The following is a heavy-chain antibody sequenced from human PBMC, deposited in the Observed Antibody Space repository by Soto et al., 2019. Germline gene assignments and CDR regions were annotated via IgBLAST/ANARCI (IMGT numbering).Heavy chain of an antibody. V-gene: IGHV3-23*01. J-gene: IGHJ5*02. CDR1: GFSFSTYA. CDR2: ISGSGTKT. Sequence: PGGSLRLSCAASGFSFSTYAMNWVRQSPGKGLEWVSVISGSGTKTDYADSVKGRFTISRDNSRNTLYLQINSLRGEDTAIYYCAKLGNGTSSGDLWGQGRLVTVSS. CDR3: AKLGNGTSSGDL. D-gene: IGHD6-6*01.